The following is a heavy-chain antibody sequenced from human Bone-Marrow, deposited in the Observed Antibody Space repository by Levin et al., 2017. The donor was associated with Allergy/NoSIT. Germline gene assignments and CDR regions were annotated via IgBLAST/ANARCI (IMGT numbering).Heavy chain of an antibody. J-gene: IGHJ3*02. Sequence: GESLKISCVGSGYSFTNHWIGWVRQKPGKGLEWMGIIYPDDSDTRYSPSFQGRVTIAADKSTNTAFLQWRSLKASDSAMYFCARHRRDIVASNDPFDIWGQGSMVIVSS. D-gene: IGHD5-12*01. CDR2: IYPDDSDT. V-gene: IGHV5-51*01. CDR3: ARHRRDIVASNDPFDI. CDR1: GYSFTNHW.